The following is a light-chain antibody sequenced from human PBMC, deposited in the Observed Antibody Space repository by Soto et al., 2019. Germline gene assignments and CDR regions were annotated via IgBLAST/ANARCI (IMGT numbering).Light chain of an antibody. CDR1: SSDVGHYDY. CDR3: SSYTTAYTQV. J-gene: IGLJ3*02. Sequence: QSALTQPASVSGSRGQSITISCTGTSSDVGHYDYVSWYQQHPGKVPKLIISEVTTRPSGVSDRFSGSKSGNTASLTISRLQAEDEAHSYCSSYTTAYTQVFGGGTKVTVL. V-gene: IGLV2-14*01. CDR2: EVT.